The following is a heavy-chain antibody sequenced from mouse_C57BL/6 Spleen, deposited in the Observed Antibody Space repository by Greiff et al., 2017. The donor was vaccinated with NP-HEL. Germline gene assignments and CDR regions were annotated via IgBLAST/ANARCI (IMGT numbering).Heavy chain of an antibody. CDR3: AKSYWYFDV. CDR2: IYPGDGDT. Sequence: VKLQESGPELVKPGASVKISCKASGYAFSSSWMNWVKQRPGKGLEWIGRIYPGDGDTNYNGKFKGKATLTADKSSSTAYMQLSSLTSEDSAVYFCAKSYWYFDVWGTGTTVTVSS. V-gene: IGHV1-82*01. J-gene: IGHJ1*03. CDR1: GYAFSSSW.